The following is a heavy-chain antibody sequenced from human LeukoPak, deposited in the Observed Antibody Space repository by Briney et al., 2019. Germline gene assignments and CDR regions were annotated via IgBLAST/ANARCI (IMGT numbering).Heavy chain of an antibody. CDR1: GYTFTDYY. CDR2: INPNGGGT. CDR3: ARGGGIALAGTRFDF. V-gene: IGHV1-2*02. D-gene: IGHD6-13*01. Sequence: ASVKVSCTASGYTFTDYYMHWVRQAPGQGLEWMGWINPNGGGTTYAQKFQARVTMARDTSITTVHMELSSLRSDDTAVYYCARGGGIALAGTRFDFWGRGTLVTVSS. J-gene: IGHJ4*02.